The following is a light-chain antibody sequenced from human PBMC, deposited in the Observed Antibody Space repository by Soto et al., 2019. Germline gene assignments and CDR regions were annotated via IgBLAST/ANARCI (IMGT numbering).Light chain of an antibody. V-gene: IGLV7-46*01. Sequence: QAVVTQETSLTVSPGGTVTLTCGSSTGAVTSNHHPYWFQQKAGQAPRTRIYDTSNKHSWTPARFSGSLLGDKAALTLSGAQPEDEAQYYCLLSYNAARVFGGGTKLTVL. CDR3: LLSYNAARV. CDR1: TGAVTSNHH. CDR2: DTS. J-gene: IGLJ2*01.